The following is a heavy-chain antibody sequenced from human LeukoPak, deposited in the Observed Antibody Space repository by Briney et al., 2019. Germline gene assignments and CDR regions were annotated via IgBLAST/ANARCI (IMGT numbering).Heavy chain of an antibody. J-gene: IGHJ4*02. V-gene: IGHV3-23*01. CDR3: ATVWAYSSSS. CDR2: ISGSGGST. Sequence: PGGSLRLSCAASGFTFSSYAMSWVRQAPGKGLEWVSAISGSGGSTYYADSVKGRFTISRDNSKNTLYLQMNSLGAEDTAVYYCATVWAYSSSSWGQGTLVTVSS. CDR1: GFTFSSYA. D-gene: IGHD6-13*01.